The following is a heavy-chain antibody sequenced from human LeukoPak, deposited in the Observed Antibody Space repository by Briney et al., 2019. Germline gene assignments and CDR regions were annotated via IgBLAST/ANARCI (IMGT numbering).Heavy chain of an antibody. Sequence: ASVKVSCKASGYTFTSYDINWVRQAPGQGLEWMGWMNPNSGNTGYAQKFQGRVTMTRNTSISTAYMELSSLRSEDTAVYYCARATIYVWGSYRYIDYWGQGTLVTVSS. J-gene: IGHJ4*02. V-gene: IGHV1-8*01. CDR2: MNPNSGNT. D-gene: IGHD3-16*02. CDR1: GYTFTSYD. CDR3: ARATIYVWGSYRYIDY.